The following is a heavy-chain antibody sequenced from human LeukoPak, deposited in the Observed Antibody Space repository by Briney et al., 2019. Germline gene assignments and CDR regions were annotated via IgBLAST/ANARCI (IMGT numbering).Heavy chain of an antibody. J-gene: IGHJ5*02. CDR1: GGPISSYY. V-gene: IGHV4-4*07. CDR2: IYTSGST. D-gene: IGHD3-9*01. Sequence: SETLSLTCTVSGGPISSYYWGWIRQPAGKGLEWIGRIYTSGSTNYNPSLKSRVTMSVDTSKNQFSLKLSSVTAADTAVYYCARGIRYSNWFDPWGQGTLVTVSS. CDR3: ARGIRYSNWFDP.